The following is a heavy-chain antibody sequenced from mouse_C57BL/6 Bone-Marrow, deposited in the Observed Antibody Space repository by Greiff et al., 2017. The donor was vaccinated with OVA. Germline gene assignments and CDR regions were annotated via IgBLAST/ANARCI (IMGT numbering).Heavy chain of an antibody. Sequence: QVQLQQPGAELVKPGASVKLSCKASGYTFTSYWMQWVKQRPGQGLEWIGEIDPSDSYTNYNQKFKGKATLTVDTSSSTAYMQLSSLTAEDSAVYDCASEGNYEKAWFAYWGQGTRVTVSA. CDR1: GYTFTSYW. CDR3: ASEGNYEKAWFAY. CDR2: IDPSDSYT. D-gene: IGHD2-1*01. V-gene: IGHV1-50*01. J-gene: IGHJ3*01.